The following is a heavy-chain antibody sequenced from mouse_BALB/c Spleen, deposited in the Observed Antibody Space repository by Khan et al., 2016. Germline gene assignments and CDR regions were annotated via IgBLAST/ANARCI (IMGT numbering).Heavy chain of an antibody. CDR1: GYSITSDYA. CDR3: ARLLYGGYYDY. CDR2: ISYSGST. V-gene: IGHV3-2*02. J-gene: IGHJ2*01. D-gene: IGHD2-3*01. Sequence: VQLKESGPGLVKPSQSLSLTCTVTGYSITSDYAWNWIRQFPGNKLEWMGYISYSGSTSYNQSLKSRISITRDTSKNQFFLQLNSVTTEDTATYYCARLLYGGYYDYWGPGTTLTVSS.